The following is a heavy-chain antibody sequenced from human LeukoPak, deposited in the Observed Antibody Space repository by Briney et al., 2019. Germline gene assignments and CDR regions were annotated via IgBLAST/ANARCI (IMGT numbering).Heavy chain of an antibody. CDR2: ISSSSSYM. D-gene: IGHD3-9*01. Sequence: GGSLRLSCAASGFTFSSYSMTWVRQAPGKGLEWVSSISSSSSYMYYADSVKGRFTISRDNSKNTLYLQMNSLRAEDTAVYYCAKASSPYDIQNAFDIWGQGTMVTVSS. CDR1: GFTFSSYS. CDR3: AKASSPYDIQNAFDI. V-gene: IGHV3-21*04. J-gene: IGHJ3*02.